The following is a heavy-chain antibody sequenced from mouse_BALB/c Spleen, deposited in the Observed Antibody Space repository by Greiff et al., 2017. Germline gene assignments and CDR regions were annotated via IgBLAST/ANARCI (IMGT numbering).Heavy chain of an antibody. V-gene: IGHV3-2*02. J-gene: IGHJ3*01. Sequence: EVKLVESGPGLVKPSQSLSLTCTVTGYSITSDYAWNWIRQFPGNKLEWMGYISYSGSTSYNPSLKSRISITRDTSKNQFFLQLNSVTTEDTATYYCARSNRYDGAWFAYWGQGTLVTVSA. CDR1: GYSITSDYA. D-gene: IGHD2-14*01. CDR2: ISYSGST. CDR3: ARSNRYDGAWFAY.